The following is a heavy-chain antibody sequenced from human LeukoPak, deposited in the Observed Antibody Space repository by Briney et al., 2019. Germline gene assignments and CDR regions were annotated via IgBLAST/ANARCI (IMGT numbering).Heavy chain of an antibody. CDR3: ARDFGSSPFDY. D-gene: IGHD6-13*01. Sequence: GGSLRLSCAASGFTFSSYGMHWVRQAPGKGLEWVAVIWYDGSNKYYADSVKGRFTTSRDNSKNTLYLQMNSLRAEDTAVYYCARDFGSSPFDYWGQGTLVTVSS. V-gene: IGHV3-33*01. J-gene: IGHJ4*02. CDR1: GFTFSSYG. CDR2: IWYDGSNK.